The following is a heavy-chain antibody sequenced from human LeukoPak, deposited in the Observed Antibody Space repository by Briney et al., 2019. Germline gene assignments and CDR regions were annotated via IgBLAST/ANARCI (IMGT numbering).Heavy chain of an antibody. CDR2: IKQDGSLE. CDR3: ATSSGSSY. J-gene: IGHJ4*02. CDR1: GFTFSSCW. V-gene: IGHV3-7*01. Sequence: GGSLRLSCAASGFTFSSCWMAWFCQAPGKGLEWVAHIKQDGSLEYYVDSVKGRFTISRDNAKNSLYLQMNSLRAEDTAVYYCATSSGSSYWGQGTLVTVSS. D-gene: IGHD6-25*01.